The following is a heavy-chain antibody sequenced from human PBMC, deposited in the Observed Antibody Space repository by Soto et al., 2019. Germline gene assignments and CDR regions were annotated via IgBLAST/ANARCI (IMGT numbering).Heavy chain of an antibody. D-gene: IGHD3-16*01. J-gene: IGHJ3*02. CDR1: GGTFSSSA. CDR3: ATDGISRLGELGNAFDI. Sequence: QVQLVQSGAEVKKSESSVKVSCKASGGTFSSSAFSWVRQAPGQGLAWMGGIIPVFGTANYAQKFQGRLTITADESTSTAFMELSSLRSEDTAVYYCATDGISRLGELGNAFDIWGQGTMVTVSS. V-gene: IGHV1-69*12. CDR2: IIPVFGTA.